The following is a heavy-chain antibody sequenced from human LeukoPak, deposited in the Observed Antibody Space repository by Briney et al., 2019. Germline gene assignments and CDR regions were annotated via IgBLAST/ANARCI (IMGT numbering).Heavy chain of an antibody. Sequence: SETLSLTCAVYGGSFSGYYWSWIRQPPGKGLEWIGEINHSGSTNYNPSLKSRVTFSLDTSKNQVSLKLTSVTAADTAVFYCARSTSSLNCFDSWGQGTLVTVSP. CDR2: INHSGST. CDR1: GGSFSGYY. V-gene: IGHV4-34*01. CDR3: ARSTSSLNCFDS. J-gene: IGHJ5*01.